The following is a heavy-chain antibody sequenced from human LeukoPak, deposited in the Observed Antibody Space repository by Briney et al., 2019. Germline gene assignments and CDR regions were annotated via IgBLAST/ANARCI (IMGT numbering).Heavy chain of an antibody. D-gene: IGHD1-7*01. CDR2: IYTSGST. CDR3: ARESSITGTTRWFDP. CDR1: GGSISSYY. J-gene: IGHJ5*02. Sequence: ASETLSLTCTVSGGSISSYYWSWIRQPAGKGLEWIGRIYTSGSTNYNPSLKSRVTMSVDTSKNQFSLKLSSVTAADTAVYYGARESSITGTTRWFDPWGQGTLVTVSS. V-gene: IGHV4-4*07.